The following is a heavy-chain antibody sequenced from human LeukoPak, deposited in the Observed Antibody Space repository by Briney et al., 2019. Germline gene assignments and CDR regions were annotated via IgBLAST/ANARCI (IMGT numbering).Heavy chain of an antibody. V-gene: IGHV3-33*01. J-gene: IGHJ4*02. Sequence: GGSLRLSCAASGFTFSSYGMHWVRQAPGKGLEWVAVIWYDGSNKYYADSVKGRFTISRDNSKNTLYLQMNSLRAEDTAVYYCARANGGSYYQGDFDCWGQGTLVTVSS. CDR3: ARANGGSYYQGDFDC. D-gene: IGHD1-26*01. CDR1: GFTFSSYG. CDR2: IWYDGSNK.